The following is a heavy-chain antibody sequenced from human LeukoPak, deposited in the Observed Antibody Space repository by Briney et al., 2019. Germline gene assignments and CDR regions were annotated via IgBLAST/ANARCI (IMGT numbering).Heavy chain of an antibody. CDR1: GYTFTSYG. D-gene: IGHD2-21*02. CDR3: ARDTVALPCDY. Sequence: ASVKVSCKASGYTFTSYGVSWVRQAPGQGLEWMGWISAYNGNTNYAQKLQGRVTMTTDTSTSTAYMELRSLRYDDTAVYYCARDTVALPCDYWGQGTLVTVSS. J-gene: IGHJ4*02. CDR2: ISAYNGNT. V-gene: IGHV1-18*01.